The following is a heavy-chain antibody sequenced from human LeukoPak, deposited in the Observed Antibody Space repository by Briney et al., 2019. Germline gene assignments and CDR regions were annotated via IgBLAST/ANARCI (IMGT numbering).Heavy chain of an antibody. D-gene: IGHD3-10*01. V-gene: IGHV4-59*08. J-gene: IGHJ6*02. Sequence: PSETLSLTCAVYGGSFSGYYWSWIRQPPGKGLEWIGYIYYSGSTNYNPSLKSRVTISVDTSKNQFSLKLSSVTAADTAVYYCARLQVGYYYYGMDVWGQGTTVTVSS. CDR3: ARLQVGYYYYGMDV. CDR2: IYYSGST. CDR1: GGSFSGYY.